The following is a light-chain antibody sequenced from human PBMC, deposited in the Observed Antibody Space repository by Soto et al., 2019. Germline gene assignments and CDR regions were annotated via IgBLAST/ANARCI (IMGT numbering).Light chain of an antibody. J-gene: IGLJ1*01. CDR3: CSYAGTRTYV. CDR2: EVS. V-gene: IGLV2-23*02. CDR1: SSEVGSYKL. Sequence: QSALTQPASVSGSTRQSITISCTRTSSEVGSYKLVSWYQQHPGKAPKLLIYEVSERPSGVSNRFSGSKSGHTASLTISGLQAEDEADYYCCSYAGTRTYVFGTGTKVTVL.